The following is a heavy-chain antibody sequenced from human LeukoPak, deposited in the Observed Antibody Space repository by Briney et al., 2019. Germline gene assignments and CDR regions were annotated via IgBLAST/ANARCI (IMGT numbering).Heavy chain of an antibody. Sequence: EASMKVSCKASGYTFNTYGINWVRQAPGQGLEWMGWISAYNGNSNYAQKVQGRVTMTTDTSTSTAYMELRSLRSDDTAMYYCARWARGSGDPFDIWGQGTMVTVSS. CDR2: ISAYNGNS. V-gene: IGHV1-18*01. CDR1: GYTFNTYG. CDR3: ARWARGSGDPFDI. J-gene: IGHJ3*02.